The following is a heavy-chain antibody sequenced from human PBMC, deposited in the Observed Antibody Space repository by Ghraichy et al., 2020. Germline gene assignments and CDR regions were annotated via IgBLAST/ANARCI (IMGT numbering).Heavy chain of an antibody. V-gene: IGHV3-7*01. D-gene: IGHD3-22*01. CDR3: ARAAYYYDRSDY. CDR2: IKQDGSEK. J-gene: IGHJ4*02. Sequence: GESLNISCTASGFTFSNYWMGWVRQAPGKGLEWVANIKQDGSEKHYVGSVEGRFTISRDNAKNSVYLQMNSLRAEDTAVYYCARAAYYYDRSDYWGRGTLVTGSS. CDR1: GFTFSNYW.